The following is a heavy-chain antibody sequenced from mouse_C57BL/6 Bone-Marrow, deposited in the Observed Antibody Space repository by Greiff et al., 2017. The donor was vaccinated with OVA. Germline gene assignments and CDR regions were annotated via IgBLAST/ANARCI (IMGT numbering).Heavy chain of an antibody. CDR1: GYAFTNYL. V-gene: IGHV1-54*01. CDR2: INPGSGGT. Sequence: VKLQESGAELVRPGTSVKVSCTASGYAFTNYLIAWVKQRPGQGLEWIGVINPGSGGTNYNEKFKGKATLTADKSSSTAYMQLSSLTSEDSAVYFCARDVLYAMDYWGQGTSVTVSS. J-gene: IGHJ4*01. CDR3: ARDVLYAMDY.